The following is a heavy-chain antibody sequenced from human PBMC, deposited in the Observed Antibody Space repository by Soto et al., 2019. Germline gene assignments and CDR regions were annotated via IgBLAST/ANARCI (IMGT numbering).Heavy chain of an antibody. V-gene: IGHV3-30*04. CDR3: ARESWYSDSSGNYFSNYFDS. CDR1: GFSFSDYP. D-gene: IGHD3-22*01. Sequence: QVQLVESGGGVVQSGRSLSLSCAASGFSFSDYPMHWVRQAPGKGLEWVASISSTGMKEYYGDSVKGRLTISRDSSKNTLYLQMSSLRAEDTAVYYCARESWYSDSSGNYFSNYFDSWGQGTLVTVSS. J-gene: IGHJ4*02. CDR2: ISSTGMKE.